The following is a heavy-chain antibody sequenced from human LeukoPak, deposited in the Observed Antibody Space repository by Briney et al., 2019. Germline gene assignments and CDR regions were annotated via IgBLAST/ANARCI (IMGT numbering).Heavy chain of an antibody. V-gene: IGHV1-8*01. CDR2: MNPNSDNT. J-gene: IGHJ4*02. Sequence: ASVKVSCKASGYTFTSYDINWVRQATGQGLEWMGWMNPNSDNTGYAQKFQGRVTMTRNTSISTAYMELSSLRSEDTAVYYCARATNVLRFLEWFYDYWGQGTLVTVSS. D-gene: IGHD3-3*01. CDR1: GYTFTSYD. CDR3: ARATNVLRFLEWFYDY.